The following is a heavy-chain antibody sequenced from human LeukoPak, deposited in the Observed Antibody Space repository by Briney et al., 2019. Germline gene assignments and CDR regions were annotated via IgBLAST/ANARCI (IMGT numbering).Heavy chain of an antibody. CDR1: GFTFSNYW. Sequence: GGSLRLSCAASGFTFSNYWMSWVRQAPGRGLEGVAHIRQDGNEKYYVDSVKGRFTISRDNTENSLYLQMNSLRAEDTALYYCVRDQALEGATGTFDYRGQGTLVTVSS. CDR3: VRDQALEGATGTFDY. D-gene: IGHD1-26*01. CDR2: IRQDGNEK. J-gene: IGHJ4*02. V-gene: IGHV3-7*01.